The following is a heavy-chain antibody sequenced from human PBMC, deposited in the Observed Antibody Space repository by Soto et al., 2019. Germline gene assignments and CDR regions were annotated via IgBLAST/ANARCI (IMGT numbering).Heavy chain of an antibody. V-gene: IGHV3-30-3*01. CDR1: GFTFSSYA. CDR2: ISYDGSNK. D-gene: IGHD6-19*01. J-gene: IGHJ3*02. CDR3: ARGEQWLVAVGAFDI. Sequence: QVQLVESGRGVVQPGRSLRLSCAASGFTFSSYAMHWVRQAPGKGLEWVAVISYDGSNKYYADSVKGRFTISRDNSKNTLYLQMNSLRAEDTAVYYCARGEQWLVAVGAFDIWGQGTMVTVSS.